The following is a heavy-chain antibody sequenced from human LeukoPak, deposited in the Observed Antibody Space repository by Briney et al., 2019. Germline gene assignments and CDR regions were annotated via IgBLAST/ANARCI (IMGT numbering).Heavy chain of an antibody. D-gene: IGHD6-19*01. V-gene: IGHV4-39*07. CDR1: GGSVSSSSYY. CDR3: ARDGRYSSGLYDS. Sequence: PSETLSLTCTVSGGSVSSSSYYWGWIRQPPGKGLEWIGIIYYSGSTYYNPSLKSRVTISVDTSKNQFSLKLNSVTAADTAVYYCARDGRYSSGLYDSWGQGTLVTVSS. J-gene: IGHJ5*02. CDR2: IYYSGST.